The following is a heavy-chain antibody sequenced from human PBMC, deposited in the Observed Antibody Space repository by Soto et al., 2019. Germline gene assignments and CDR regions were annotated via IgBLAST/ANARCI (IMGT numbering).Heavy chain of an antibody. CDR1: GGSISSSSYY. V-gene: IGHV4-39*01. Sequence: SETLSLTCTVSGGSISSSSYYWGWIRQPPGKGLEWIGSIYYSGSTYYNPSLKSRVTISVDTSKNQFSLKLSSVTAADTAAYYCARQGHVDIVATGGAFDYWGQGTLVTVSS. CDR2: IYYSGST. D-gene: IGHD5-12*01. CDR3: ARQGHVDIVATGGAFDY. J-gene: IGHJ4*02.